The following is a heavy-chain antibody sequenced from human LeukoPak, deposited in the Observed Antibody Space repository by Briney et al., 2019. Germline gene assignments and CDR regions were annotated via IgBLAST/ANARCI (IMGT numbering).Heavy chain of an antibody. CDR2: ISGSGGAT. CDR1: GFTFSTYV. V-gene: IGHV3-23*01. J-gene: IGHJ6*03. CDR3: AKSPGAGYYYYMDV. D-gene: IGHD6-13*01. Sequence: GGSLRLSCAASGFTFSTYVMSWVSQAPGKGLEWVSSISGSGGATYYADSVKGRFTIPRDNSKDTLYLQMNSLRAEDTAVYYCAKSPGAGYYYYMDVWGKGTTVTVSS.